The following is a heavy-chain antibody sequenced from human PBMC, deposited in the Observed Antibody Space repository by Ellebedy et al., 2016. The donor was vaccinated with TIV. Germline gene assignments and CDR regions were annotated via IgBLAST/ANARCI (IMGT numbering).Heavy chain of an antibody. CDR3: VRQRVGGSFLWDV. V-gene: IGHV3-21*06. CDR1: GFTFSNYA. J-gene: IGHJ6*02. Sequence: GESLKISCAASGFTFSNYAMSWVRQAPGKGLEWVASVSTTNSYIFYTDSVKGRFTISRDNANSSLVLQMNSLRTEDTAVYYCVRQRVGGSFLWDVWGRGTTVTVSS. CDR2: VSTTNSYI. D-gene: IGHD2-15*01.